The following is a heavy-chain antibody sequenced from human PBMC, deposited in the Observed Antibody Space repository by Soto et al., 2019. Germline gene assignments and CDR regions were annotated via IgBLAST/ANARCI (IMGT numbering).Heavy chain of an antibody. Sequence: QMEQSGAAVRKPGSSVKVSCKPSGGSLTSYPMAWVRQAPGQGFEWMGGIIPIHGTTEYAQKFQGRVTITADESTNRATLELTGLTSEDRAVYYCARGWGLVSWGQGTLVTVSS. J-gene: IGHJ4*02. D-gene: IGHD3-16*01. CDR3: ARGWGLVS. CDR2: IIPIHGTT. CDR1: GGSLTSYP. V-gene: IGHV1-69*01.